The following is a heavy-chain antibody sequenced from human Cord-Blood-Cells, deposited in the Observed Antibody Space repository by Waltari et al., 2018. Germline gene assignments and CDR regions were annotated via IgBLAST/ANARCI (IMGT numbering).Heavy chain of an antibody. Sequence: QVQLQQWGAGLLKPSETLSLTCAIDGGSFSGYYWSWIRQPPGKGLEWIGVINHSGSTNDNPALKSRVTISVDTSNNHVSLKLSSVTAADTAVYYCARGEGYCSSTSCFYFDYWGQGTLVTVSS. CDR2: INHSGST. V-gene: IGHV4-34*01. CDR1: GGSFSGYY. J-gene: IGHJ4*02. D-gene: IGHD2-2*01. CDR3: ARGEGYCSSTSCFYFDY.